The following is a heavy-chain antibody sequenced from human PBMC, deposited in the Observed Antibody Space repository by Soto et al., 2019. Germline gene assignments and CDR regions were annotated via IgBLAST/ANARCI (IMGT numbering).Heavy chain of an antibody. Sequence: QVQLQESGPGLVKPSQTLSLTCTVSGGSISSGGYYWSWIRQHPGKGLEWIGYIYYSGSTYYNPSLKSRVTISVDTSQNQFSLKLSSVTAADTAVYYCARAKSISMVRGVEFDYWGQGTLVTVSS. V-gene: IGHV4-31*03. D-gene: IGHD3-10*01. J-gene: IGHJ4*02. CDR3: ARAKSISMVRGVEFDY. CDR2: IYYSGST. CDR1: GGSISSGGYY.